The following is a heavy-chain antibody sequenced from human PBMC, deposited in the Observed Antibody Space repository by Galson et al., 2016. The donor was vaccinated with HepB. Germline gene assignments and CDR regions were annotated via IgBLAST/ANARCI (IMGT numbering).Heavy chain of an antibody. CDR1: GFTFHAYS. V-gene: IGHV3-21*01. CDR2: ISADSSYI. J-gene: IGHJ4*02. CDR3: GRFMSGVDY. D-gene: IGHD3-10*02. Sequence: SLRLSCAASGFTFHAYSMTWVRQAPGKGLEWVSSISADSSYISYAASLKGRFTISRDNTKNSLFLRMNSLRAEDTAVYLCGRFMSGVDYWGQGALVTVSS.